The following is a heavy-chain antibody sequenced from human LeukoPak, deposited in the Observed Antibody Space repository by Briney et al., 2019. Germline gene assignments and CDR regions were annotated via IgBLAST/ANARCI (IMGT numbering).Heavy chain of an antibody. CDR2: ISRDGYTI. V-gene: IGHV3-48*01. Sequence: QPGGSLRLPCAASGFTFSNYNMNWVREAPGKGLEWVSYISRDGYTIFFADFVQGLFTISTDNANTSLFLPMNSLRAEDTAMYYWARPDCSSTSCPIFDDWGQGTLVTVSS. CDR1: GFTFSNYN. D-gene: IGHD2-2*01. CDR3: ARPDCSSTSCPIFDD. J-gene: IGHJ4*02.